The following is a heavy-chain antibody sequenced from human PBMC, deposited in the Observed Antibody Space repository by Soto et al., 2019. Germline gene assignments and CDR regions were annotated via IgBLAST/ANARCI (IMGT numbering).Heavy chain of an antibody. CDR2: IWYDGSNK. J-gene: IGHJ5*02. CDR1: GFTLSSYG. Sequence: GSLRLSCAASGFTLSSYGMHWVRQAPGKGLEWVAVIWYDGSNKYYADSVKGRFTISRDNSKNTLYLQMNSLRAEDTAVYYCARDPAYGDLNWFDPWGQGTLVTVSS. V-gene: IGHV3-33*01. D-gene: IGHD4-17*01. CDR3: ARDPAYGDLNWFDP.